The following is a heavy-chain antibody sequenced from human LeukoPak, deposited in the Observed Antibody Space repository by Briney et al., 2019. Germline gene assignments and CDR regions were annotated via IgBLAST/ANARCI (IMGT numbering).Heavy chain of an antibody. CDR2: ISYDGSNK. J-gene: IGHJ6*03. CDR3: AKKRTMVRGVYPWLYYYYYMDV. V-gene: IGHV3-30*18. Sequence: TGGSLRLSCEASGFTFTTYSMTWVRQAPGKGLEWVAVISYDGSNKYYADSVKGRFTISRDNSKNTLYLQMNSLRAEDTAVYYCAKKRTMVRGVYPWLYYYYYMDVWGKGTTVTVSS. D-gene: IGHD3-10*01. CDR1: GFTFTTYS.